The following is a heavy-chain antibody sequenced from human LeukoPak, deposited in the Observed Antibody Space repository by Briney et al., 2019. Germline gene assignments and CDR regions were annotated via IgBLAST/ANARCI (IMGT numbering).Heavy chain of an antibody. CDR3: ARDPGRGYSHGTIFDY. CDR2: ISAYNGNT. CDR1: GYTFTSYG. Sequence: GASVKVSCKASGYTFTSYGISWVRQAPGQGLEWMGWISAYNGNTNYAQKLQGRVTMTTDTSTSTAYMELRSLRSDDTAVYYCARDPGRGYSHGTIFDYWGQGTLVTVSS. J-gene: IGHJ4*02. D-gene: IGHD5-18*01. V-gene: IGHV1-18*01.